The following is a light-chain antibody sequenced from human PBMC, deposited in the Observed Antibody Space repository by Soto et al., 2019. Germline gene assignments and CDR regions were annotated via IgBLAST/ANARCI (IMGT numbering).Light chain of an antibody. Sequence: EIVLTQSPATLSLSPGEIATLSCRASQSVSSNLAWYQQKPGQAPRLLICDASNRATGIPARFSGSGSGTDFTLTISSVGPEDFAVYYCQQRSNWPRTFGQGTKVEIK. CDR2: DAS. CDR1: QSVSSN. J-gene: IGKJ1*01. V-gene: IGKV3-11*01. CDR3: QQRSNWPRT.